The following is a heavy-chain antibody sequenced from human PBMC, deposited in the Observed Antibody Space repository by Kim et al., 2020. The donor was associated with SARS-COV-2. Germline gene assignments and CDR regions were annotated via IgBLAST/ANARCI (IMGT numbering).Heavy chain of an antibody. Sequence: SVKVSCKASGGTFSSYAISWVRQAPGQGLEWMGGIIPIFGTANYAQKFQGRVTITADESTSTAYMELSSLRSEDTAVYYCARARIAVAGTGAFDIWGQGTMVTVSS. D-gene: IGHD6-19*01. CDR1: GGTFSSYA. CDR2: IIPIFGTA. CDR3: ARARIAVAGTGAFDI. V-gene: IGHV1-69*13. J-gene: IGHJ3*02.